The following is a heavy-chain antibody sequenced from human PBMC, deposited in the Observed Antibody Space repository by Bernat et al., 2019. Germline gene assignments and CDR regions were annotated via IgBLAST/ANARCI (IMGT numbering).Heavy chain of an antibody. Sequence: EVQLVESGGGLVQPGGSLRLSCAASGFTFSNYWMSWVRQAPGKGLEWVANIKQDGSEKYYVDSVMGRFTISRDNAKNSLYLQMSSLRVEETAVYYCARSPGTGTVDYWGQGTLVTVSS. V-gene: IGHV3-7*04. CDR2: IKQDGSEK. D-gene: IGHD1-1*01. CDR3: ARSPGTGTVDY. J-gene: IGHJ4*02. CDR1: GFTFSNYW.